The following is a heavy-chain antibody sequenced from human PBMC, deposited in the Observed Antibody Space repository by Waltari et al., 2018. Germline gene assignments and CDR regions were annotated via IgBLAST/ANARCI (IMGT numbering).Heavy chain of an antibody. D-gene: IGHD3-22*01. Sequence: EVQLLESGGGLVQPGGSLRLSCAASGFTFSSYAMSWVRQAPGKGLEWVSAISGSGGSKYYADSVKGRFTSSRDNSKNTLYLQMNSLRAEDTAVYYCAKVKPPYYYDSSGYYGGYYFDYWGQGTLVTVSS. J-gene: IGHJ4*02. CDR1: GFTFSSYA. CDR3: AKVKPPYYYDSSGYYGGYYFDY. V-gene: IGHV3-23*01. CDR2: ISGSGGSK.